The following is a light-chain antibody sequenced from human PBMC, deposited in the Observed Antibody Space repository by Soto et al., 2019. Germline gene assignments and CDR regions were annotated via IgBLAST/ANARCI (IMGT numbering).Light chain of an antibody. CDR1: QSVSSSY. Sequence: EIVLTQSPGTLSLSPGERATLSCRASQSVSSSYLAWYQQKPGQAPRLLIYGASSRATGIPDRFSGSGSGTDFTLTISRLEPEDFAVYYCQQYGSSLITFGQGTRLRL. V-gene: IGKV3-20*01. CDR2: GAS. J-gene: IGKJ5*01. CDR3: QQYGSSLIT.